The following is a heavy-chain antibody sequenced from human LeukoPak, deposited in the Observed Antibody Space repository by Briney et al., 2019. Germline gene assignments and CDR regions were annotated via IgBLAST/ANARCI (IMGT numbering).Heavy chain of an antibody. CDR2: IYSGGST. CDR3: AREDLDGSGSYNWFDP. V-gene: IGHV3-53*01. Sequence: GGSLRLSCAAPGFTVSSNYMSWVRQAPGKGLEWVSVIYSGGSTYYADSVKGRFTISRDNSKNTLYLQMNNLRAEDTAVYYCAREDLDGSGSYNWFDPWGQGTLVTVSS. CDR1: GFTVSSNY. J-gene: IGHJ5*02. D-gene: IGHD3-10*01.